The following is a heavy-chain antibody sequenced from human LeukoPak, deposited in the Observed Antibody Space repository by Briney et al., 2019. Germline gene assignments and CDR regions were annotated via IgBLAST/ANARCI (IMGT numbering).Heavy chain of an antibody. CDR3: ASNYDYVWGSYRHAFDI. CDR1: GGSFSGYY. D-gene: IGHD3-16*02. CDR2: INHSGST. Sequence: PSETLSLTCAVYGGSFSGYYWSWIRQPPGKGLEWIGEINHSGSTNYNPSLKSRVTISVDTSKNQFSLKLSSVTAADTAVYYCASNYDYVWGSYRHAFDIWGQGTMVTVSS. J-gene: IGHJ3*02. V-gene: IGHV4-34*01.